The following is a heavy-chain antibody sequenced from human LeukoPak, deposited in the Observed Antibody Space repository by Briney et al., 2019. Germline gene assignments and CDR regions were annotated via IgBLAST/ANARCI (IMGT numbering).Heavy chain of an antibody. J-gene: IGHJ3*02. D-gene: IGHD4-17*01. V-gene: IGHV3-23*01. CDR1: GFTFSSYA. CDR2: ICGSGGST. CDR3: AKDLTVTTTFGAFDI. Sequence: GGSLRLSCAASGFTFSSYAMSWVRQAPGKGLGWVSAICGSGGSTYYADSVKGRFTISRDNSKNTLYLQMNSLRAEDTAVYYCAKDLTVTTTFGAFDIWGQGTMVTVSS.